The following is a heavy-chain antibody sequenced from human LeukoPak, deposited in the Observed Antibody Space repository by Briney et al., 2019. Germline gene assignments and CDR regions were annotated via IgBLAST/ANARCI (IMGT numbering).Heavy chain of an antibody. CDR1: GGSISSSSYY. Sequence: SETLSLTCTVSGGSISSSSYYWSWIRQHPGKGLEWIGYIYYSGSTYYNPSLKSRVTISVDTSKNQFSLKLSSVTAADTAVYYCARRSAVDNSGYYFLLDYWGQGTLVTVSS. D-gene: IGHD3-22*01. V-gene: IGHV4-31*03. J-gene: IGHJ4*02. CDR3: ARRSAVDNSGYYFLLDY. CDR2: IYYSGST.